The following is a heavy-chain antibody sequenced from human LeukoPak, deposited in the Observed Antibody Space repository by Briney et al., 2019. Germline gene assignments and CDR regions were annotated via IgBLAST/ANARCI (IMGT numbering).Heavy chain of an antibody. CDR1: GFTFSSYG. D-gene: IGHD6-13*01. CDR3: ARLAAAGQYYYYGIDV. V-gene: IGHV3-33*01. Sequence: PGGSLRLSCAASGFTFSSYGMHWVRQAPGKGLEWVAVIWYDGSNKYYADSVKGRFTISRDNSKNTLYLQMNSLRAEDTAVYYCARLAAAGQYYYYGIDVWGQGTTVTVSS. CDR2: IWYDGSNK. J-gene: IGHJ6*02.